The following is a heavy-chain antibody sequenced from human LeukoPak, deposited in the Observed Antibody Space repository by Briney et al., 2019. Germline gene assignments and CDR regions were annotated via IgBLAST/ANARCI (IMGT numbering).Heavy chain of an antibody. CDR3: AKVLLRYFDWLFHFDY. CDR1: GFTFSSYW. CDR2: IRNDGSDK. J-gene: IGHJ4*02. Sequence: GGSLRLSCAASGFTFSSYWMSWVRQAPGKGLEWVAFIRNDGSDKYYGDSVKGRVTISRDNSKNTLDLQMKSLRGEDTAVYYCAKVLLRYFDWLFHFDYWGQGTLVTVSS. V-gene: IGHV3-30*02. D-gene: IGHD3-9*01.